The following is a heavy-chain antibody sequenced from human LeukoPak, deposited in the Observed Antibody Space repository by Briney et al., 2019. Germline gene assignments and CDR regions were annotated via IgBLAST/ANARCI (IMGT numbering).Heavy chain of an antibody. CDR1: GFTFSIYA. V-gene: IGHV3-30*04. D-gene: IGHD2-15*01. J-gene: IGHJ3*02. Sequence: GRSLRLSCAASGFTFSIYAMHWVRQAPGKGLEWVAVISYDGSNKYHADSVKGRFTISRDDSKNTLYLRMNSLSVEDTAVYYCARQGGLGAYDIWGRGTVVTVSS. CDR3: ARQGGLGAYDI. CDR2: ISYDGSNK.